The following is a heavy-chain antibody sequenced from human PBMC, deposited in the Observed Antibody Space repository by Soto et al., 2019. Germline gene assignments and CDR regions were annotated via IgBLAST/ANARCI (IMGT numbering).Heavy chain of an antibody. J-gene: IGHJ4*02. CDR3: ARAAYSSSRPTPAHYFDY. V-gene: IGHV4-61*01. D-gene: IGHD6-6*01. Sequence: SETLSLTCTVSGGSVSSGSYYWSWIRQPPGKGLEWIGYIYYSGSTNYNPSLKSRVTISVDTSKNQFSLKLSSVTAADTAVYYCARAAYSSSRPTPAHYFDYWGQGTLVTVSS. CDR2: IYYSGST. CDR1: GGSVSSGSYY.